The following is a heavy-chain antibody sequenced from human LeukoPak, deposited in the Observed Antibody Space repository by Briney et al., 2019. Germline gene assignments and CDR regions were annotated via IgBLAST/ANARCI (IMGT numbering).Heavy chain of an antibody. CDR3: ARHPRGSSWYYFDY. CDR1: GGSISSSSYY. CDR2: IYYSGST. V-gene: IGHV4-39*01. J-gene: IGHJ4*02. Sequence: PSETLSLTCTVSGGSISSSSYYWGWIRQPPGKGLEWIGSIYYSGSTYYNPSLKSRVTISVDTSKNQFSLKLSSVTAADTAVYYCARHPRGSSWYYFDYWGQGTLVTVSS. D-gene: IGHD6-13*01.